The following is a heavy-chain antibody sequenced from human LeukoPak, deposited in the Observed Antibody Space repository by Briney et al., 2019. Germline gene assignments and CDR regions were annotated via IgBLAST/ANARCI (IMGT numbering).Heavy chain of an antibody. CDR1: GGSISGSSYY. J-gene: IGHJ4*02. CDR3: ARHSTSGYLPYYFDF. V-gene: IGHV4-39*01. Sequence: SETLSLTCTVSGGSISGSSYYWAWIRQAPGKGLEWIGSTYYSGSSTYYHPSLKGRITISVDTSRNQFSLTLKSVTAADTAMYYCARHSTSGYLPYYFDFWGQGILVAVSS. D-gene: IGHD5-12*01. CDR2: TYYSGSST.